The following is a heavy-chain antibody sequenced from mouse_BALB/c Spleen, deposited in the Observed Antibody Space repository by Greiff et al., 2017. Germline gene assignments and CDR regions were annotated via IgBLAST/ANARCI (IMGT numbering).Heavy chain of an antibody. Sequence: EVNVVESGGGLVKLGGSLKLSCAASGFTFSSYYMSWVRQTPGKRLELVAAINSNGGSTYYPDTVKGRFTISRDNAKNTLYLQMSSLKSEDTALYYCARHGYRYDYFDYWGQGTTLTVSS. J-gene: IGHJ2*01. D-gene: IGHD2-14*01. CDR3: ARHGYRYDYFDY. CDR2: INSNGGST. V-gene: IGHV5-6-2*01. CDR1: GFTFSSYY.